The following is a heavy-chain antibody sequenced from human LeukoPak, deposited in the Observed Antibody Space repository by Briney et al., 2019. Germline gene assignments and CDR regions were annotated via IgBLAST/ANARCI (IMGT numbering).Heavy chain of an antibody. V-gene: IGHV3-11*01. CDR2: IGGSGRDI. CDR1: GFTFSDSY. D-gene: IGHD2-21*01. CDR3: AKTARAYEY. Sequence: PGGSLRLSSVASGFTFSDSYMSWVRQTPERGLECISYIGGSGRDIKYADSVKGRFTISRDNAKNALYLQMNSLRAEDTAVYYCAKTARAYEYWGQGTQVTVSS. J-gene: IGHJ4*02.